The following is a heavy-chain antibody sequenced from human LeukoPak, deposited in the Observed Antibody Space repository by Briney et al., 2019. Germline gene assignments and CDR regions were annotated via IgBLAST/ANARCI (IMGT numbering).Heavy chain of an antibody. J-gene: IGHJ4*02. V-gene: IGHV3-23*01. CDR2: LSGSGGST. D-gene: IGHD4-23*01. CDR1: GFTFSNYG. CDR3: ARGYGGFDY. Sequence: PGGSLRLSCAASGFTFSNYGMTWVRQAPGKGLEWVSGLSGSGGSTYYADSVKGRFPISRDNSKNTLYLQMNSLRAEDTAVYYCARGYGGFDYWGQGTLVTVSS.